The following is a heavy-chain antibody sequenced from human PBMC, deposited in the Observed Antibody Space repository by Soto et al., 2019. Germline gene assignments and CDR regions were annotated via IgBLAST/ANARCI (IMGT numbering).Heavy chain of an antibody. V-gene: IGHV3-9*01. CDR3: AKGSGSSVYYYMDV. CDR1: GFAFDDYA. CDR2: INWISGSI. D-gene: IGHD3-10*01. Sequence: PGGSLRLSCAASGFAFDDYAMHWVRQAPGKGLEWVSGINWISGSIAYADSVKGRFTISRDNAKNSLYLQVNSLRAEDTAFYYCAKGSGSSVYYYMDVWGKGTTVTVSS. J-gene: IGHJ6*03.